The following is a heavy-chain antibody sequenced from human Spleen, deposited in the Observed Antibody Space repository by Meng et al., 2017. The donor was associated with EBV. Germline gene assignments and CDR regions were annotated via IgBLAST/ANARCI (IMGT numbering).Heavy chain of an antibody. J-gene: IGHJ4*02. Sequence: KQCGCTLTVYYMHSVRQSPGHGLDWMERPKPNSGGTDYAQKLQGRVTITRDTFIGPAYMALGRLRSDDTAVYYCARDCSSTSCSVDYWGQGTLVTVSS. CDR2: PKPNSGGT. D-gene: IGHD2-2*01. CDR3: ARDCSSTSCSVDY. V-gene: IGHV1-2*06. CDR1: GCTLTVYY.